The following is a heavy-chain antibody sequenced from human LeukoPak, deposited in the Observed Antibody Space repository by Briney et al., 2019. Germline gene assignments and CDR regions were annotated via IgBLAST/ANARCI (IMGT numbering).Heavy chain of an antibody. CDR1: GFTFSDYY. CDR3: ARFGYAAAVDV. J-gene: IGHJ4*02. CDR2: INPAGTET. D-gene: IGHD6-13*01. Sequence: GGSLRLSCAASGFTFSDYYMSWIRQAPGKGLEWVANINPAGTETYYVDPVKGRFTVSRDNAKNLLYLQMNSLRAEDTAVYHCARFGYAAAVDVWGQGTLVTVSS. V-gene: IGHV3-7*01.